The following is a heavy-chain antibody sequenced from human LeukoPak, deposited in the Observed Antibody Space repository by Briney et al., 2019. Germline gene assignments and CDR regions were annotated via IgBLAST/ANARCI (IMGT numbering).Heavy chain of an antibody. CDR1: GDSISSSGYY. V-gene: IGHV4-39*07. CDR2: INYSGNI. D-gene: IGHD6-19*01. J-gene: IGHJ4*02. CDR3: AKDAVAVAG. Sequence: SETLSLTCTVSGDSISSSGYYWGWIRQSPGKGLEWIGTINYSGNIYYNPSLKSRVTISVDRSKNQFSLKLSSVTAADTAVYYCAKDAVAVAGWGQGTLVTVSS.